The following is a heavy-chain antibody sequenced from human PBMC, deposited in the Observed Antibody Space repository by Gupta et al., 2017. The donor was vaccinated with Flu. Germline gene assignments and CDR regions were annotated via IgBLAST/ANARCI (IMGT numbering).Heavy chain of an antibody. D-gene: IGHD3-3*01. CDR2: IIPRFGAA. CDR3: ADGRGXNXDFWSDXKKPKYYYYYMDV. CDR1: GGTFSNYV. J-gene: IGHJ6*03. V-gene: IGHV1-69*01. Sequence: QVQLLQSGAEVKTPGSSVRVSCKASGGTFSNYVISWVRQAPGRGLEWMGGIIPRFGAATYAQKFQGRVTITADESTTTSYMELSSLRSEDAAVYYCADGRGXNXDFWSDXKKPKYYYYYMDVWGKGTTVTVSS.